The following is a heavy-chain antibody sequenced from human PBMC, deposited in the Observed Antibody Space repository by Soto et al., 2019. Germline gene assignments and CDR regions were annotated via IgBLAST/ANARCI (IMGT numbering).Heavy chain of an antibody. CDR1: GGSMSSNY. CDR3: ARGGSYGDFFDY. V-gene: IGHV4-59*01. D-gene: IGHD4-17*01. Sequence: ETLSLTCTVSGGSMSSNYWTWIRQSPGKGLEWIGYIYYTGSTKYNPSLQSRVTISLDTSKNQFSLRLTSVTSADTAVYYCARGGSYGDFFDYWGQGAQVTVSS. CDR2: IYYTGST. J-gene: IGHJ4*02.